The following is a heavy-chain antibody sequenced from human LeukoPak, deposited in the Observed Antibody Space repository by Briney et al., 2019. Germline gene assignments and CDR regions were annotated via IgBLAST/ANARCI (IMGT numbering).Heavy chain of an antibody. CDR2: INPNSGDT. J-gene: IGHJ4*02. D-gene: IGHD1-26*01. CDR1: GGTFSSYA. CDR3: ARDLASTSNWEFDY. V-gene: IGHV1-2*04. Sequence: ASVKVSCKASGGTFSSYAISWVRQAPGQGLEWMGRINPNSGDTEYAPKFQGWVTMTRGTSISTAYVEVRRLISDDTAVYYCARDLASTSNWEFDYWGQGTLVIVSS.